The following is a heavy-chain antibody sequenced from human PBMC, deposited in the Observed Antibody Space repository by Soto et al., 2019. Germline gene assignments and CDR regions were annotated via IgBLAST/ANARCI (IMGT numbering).Heavy chain of an antibody. V-gene: IGHV4-4*02. CDR1: GGSFTSNNW. CDR2: IYRTGST. Sequence: SETLSVTCAVSGGSFTSNNWWTWVRQPPGQGLEWIGEIYRTGSTNYNPSLKSRVTISLDKSEKQISLKVTSLTAADTAVYYCASRDPGTSVDYWGQGTLVTVSS. J-gene: IGHJ4*02. CDR3: ASRDPGTSVDY. D-gene: IGHD1-7*01.